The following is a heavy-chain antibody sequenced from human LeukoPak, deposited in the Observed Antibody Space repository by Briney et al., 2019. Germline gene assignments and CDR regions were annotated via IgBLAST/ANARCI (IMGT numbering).Heavy chain of an antibody. D-gene: IGHD2-21*02. CDR1: GGSISSYY. J-gene: IGHJ4*02. CDR2: IYHGGST. Sequence: SETLSLTCTVSGGSISSYYWNWIRQSPGKGLEWIGSIYHGGSTYYNPSLRSRVIVSVDTSKNHFSLKMSSVTAADTAVYYCARDLASCAGDCYSAGFDYWGEGTLVTVSS. V-gene: IGHV4-59*04. CDR3: ARDLASCAGDCYSAGFDY.